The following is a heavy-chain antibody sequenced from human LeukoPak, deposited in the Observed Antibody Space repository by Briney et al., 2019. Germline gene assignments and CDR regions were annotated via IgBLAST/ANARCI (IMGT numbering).Heavy chain of an antibody. V-gene: IGHV3-21*01. D-gene: IGHD4-17*01. Sequence: AGTLSLSCAASGFTFSSSNMNWVRQAPGKGLEWVSSISTSGTYTSYADSVRGRFTISRDNAKNSLYLQMNSLRAEYTAMYYCARGPYGDYGSWGQGTLVTVSS. CDR2: ISTSGTYT. J-gene: IGHJ4*02. CDR3: ARGPYGDYGS. CDR1: GFTFSSSN.